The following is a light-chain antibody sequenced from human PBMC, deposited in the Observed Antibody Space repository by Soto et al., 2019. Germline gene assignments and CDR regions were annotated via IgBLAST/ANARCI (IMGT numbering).Light chain of an antibody. CDR2: DNN. Sequence: QSVLTQPPSVSAAPGEKVTISCSGRPSNIVNNFVSWYRQFPGTAPQLLIHDNNKRPSGIPERFSGSKGGSSATLGITGVQTGDEALYYCGTWDYSLTAFVFGGGTKVTVL. CDR1: PSNIVNNF. V-gene: IGLV1-51*01. J-gene: IGLJ2*01. CDR3: GTWDYSLTAFV.